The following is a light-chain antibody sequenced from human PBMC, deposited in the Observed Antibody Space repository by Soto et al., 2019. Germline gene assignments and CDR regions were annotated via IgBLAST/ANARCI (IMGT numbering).Light chain of an antibody. CDR3: QQYKNWPRGT. Sequence: EIVMTQSPATLSVSPGERATLSCRASQSVSSNLAWYQQKPGQAPRLLISGASTRATGIPARFSGSGSGTEFTLTISSLQSEDFAIYYCQQYKNWPRGTFGQGTKVDIK. J-gene: IGKJ1*01. CDR2: GAS. CDR1: QSVSSN. V-gene: IGKV3-15*01.